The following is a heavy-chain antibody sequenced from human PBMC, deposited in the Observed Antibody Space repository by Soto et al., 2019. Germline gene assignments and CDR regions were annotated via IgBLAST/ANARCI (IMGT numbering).Heavy chain of an antibody. V-gene: IGHV1-18*01. D-gene: IGHD3-22*01. CDR2: ISAYNGNT. CDR3: VRDRYGSSGDDER. J-gene: IGHJ4*02. CDR1: GYTFTSYG. Sequence: QVQLVQSGAEVKKPGASVKVSCKASGYTFTSYGISWVRQAPGQGLEWMGWISAYNGNTNYAQKLQGRITMTTDTXMSLPYVQRRRLRADGSFVYWCVRDRYGSSGDDERWGLGGLGTVS.